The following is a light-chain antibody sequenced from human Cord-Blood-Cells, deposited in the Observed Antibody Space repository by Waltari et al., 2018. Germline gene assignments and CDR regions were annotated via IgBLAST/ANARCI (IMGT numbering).Light chain of an antibody. Sequence: DIVMTQSPLSLPVTPGEPASISCRSSQSLLHSNGYNYLDWYLQKPGQSPQLLIYLGSNRASGVPDRFSVSGSGTDFTLKISRVEAEDVGVYYCMQALQTPPGTFGPGTKVDIK. CDR3: MQALQTPPGT. J-gene: IGKJ3*01. V-gene: IGKV2-28*01. CDR2: LGS. CDR1: QSLLHSNGYNY.